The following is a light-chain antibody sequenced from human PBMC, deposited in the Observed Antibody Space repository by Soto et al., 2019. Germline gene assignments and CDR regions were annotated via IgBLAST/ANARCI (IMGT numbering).Light chain of an antibody. CDR2: EVS. Sequence: QSVLTQPASVSGSPGQSITISCTGTSSDVGDYNYVSWYQQHAGKAPKLMIYEVSSRPSGVSNRFSGSKSGNTASLTISGLQAEDEADYYCSSYTSSSTYVFGTGTKLTVL. J-gene: IGLJ1*01. CDR1: SSDVGDYNY. CDR3: SSYTSSSTYV. V-gene: IGLV2-14*01.